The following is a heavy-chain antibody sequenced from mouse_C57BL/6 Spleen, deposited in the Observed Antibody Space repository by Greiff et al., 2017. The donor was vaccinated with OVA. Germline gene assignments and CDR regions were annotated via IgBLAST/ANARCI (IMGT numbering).Heavy chain of an antibody. V-gene: IGHV14-2*01. Sequence: EVQLQESGAELVKPGASVKLSCTASGFNIKDYYMHWVKQRTEQGLEWIGRIDPEDGETKYAPKFQGKATITADTSSNTAYLQLSSLTAEDTAVEYCAIRYYGSSYDNYWGQGTTLTVAS. CDR3: AIRYYGSSYDNY. J-gene: IGHJ2*01. D-gene: IGHD1-1*01. CDR1: GFNIKDYY. CDR2: IDPEDGET.